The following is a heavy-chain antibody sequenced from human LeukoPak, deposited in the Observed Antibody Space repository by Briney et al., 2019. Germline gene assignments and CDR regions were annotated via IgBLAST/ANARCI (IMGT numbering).Heavy chain of an antibody. CDR2: IYYSGST. J-gene: IGHJ5*02. CDR3: ARGLVTLNWFDP. D-gene: IGHD3-9*01. V-gene: IGHV4-59*01. CDR1: GGSISSYY. Sequence: PSETPSLTCTVSGGSISSYYWSWIRQPPGKGLEWIGYIYYSGSTNYNPSLKSRVTISVDTSKNQFSLKLSSVTAADTAVYYCARGLVTLNWFDPWGQGTLVTVSS.